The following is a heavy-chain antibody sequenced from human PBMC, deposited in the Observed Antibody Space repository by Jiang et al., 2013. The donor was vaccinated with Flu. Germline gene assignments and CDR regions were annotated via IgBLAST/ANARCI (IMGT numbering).Heavy chain of an antibody. J-gene: IGHJ4*02. CDR3: ARIRNGDYYDSSGYWVYFDY. CDR2: IDWDDDK. CDR1: GFSLSTSGMC. D-gene: IGHD3-22*01. V-gene: IGHV2-70*11. Sequence: KPTQTLTLTCTFSGFSLSTSGMCVSWIRQPPGKALEWLARIDWDDDKYYSTSLKTRLTISKDTSKNQVVLTMTNMDPVDTATYYCARIRNGDYYDSSGYWVYFDYWGQGTLVTVSS.